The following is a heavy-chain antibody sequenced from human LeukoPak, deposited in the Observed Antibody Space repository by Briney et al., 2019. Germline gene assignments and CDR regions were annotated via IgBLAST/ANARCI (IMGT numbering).Heavy chain of an antibody. CDR2: ISYSGST. D-gene: IGHD3-22*01. V-gene: IGHV4-31*03. J-gene: IGHJ4*02. CDR1: GGCISNGGYY. Sequence: SEALFLSCTVSGGCISNGGYYSSWIRQHPGKGLEWLGYISYSGSTYYNPSLKSRLTISVDTSKNQFSLRLSSVTAADTAVYYCARDRSDSSGYYALTYWGQGSLVTVPS. CDR3: ARDRSDSSGYYALTY.